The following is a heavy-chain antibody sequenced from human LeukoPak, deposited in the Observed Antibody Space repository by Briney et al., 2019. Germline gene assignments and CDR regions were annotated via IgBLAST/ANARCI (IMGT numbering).Heavy chain of an antibody. CDR1: VFSLCNSV. CDR2: FIASSGST. V-gene: IGHV3-23*01. CDR3: SKGASHYIEMGYFDY. J-gene: IGHJ4*02. D-gene: IGHD5-24*01. Sequence: PLGCLRLSRAASVFSLCNSVTSSVGEAPGPGVEWVSLFIASSGSTFYADSVKGRFTIFRDTSKNTLYFQMNSLRAEGTALYDCSKGASHYIEMGYFDYWGRETLVTVST.